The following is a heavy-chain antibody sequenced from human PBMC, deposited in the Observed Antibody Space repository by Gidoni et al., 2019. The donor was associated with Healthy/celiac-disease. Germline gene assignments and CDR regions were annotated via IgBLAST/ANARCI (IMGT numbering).Heavy chain of an antibody. J-gene: IGHJ4*02. CDR1: RATSSNPW. CDR2: IKSKTDGGTT. CDR3: TTDPVFGYSSGWYWVDY. Sequence: EVQLVESGGGLVMPGRSLRLSCEASRATSSNPWISWVRQAPGKGLEWVGRIKSKTDGGTTDYAAPVKGRFTISRDDSKNTLYLQMNSLKTEDTAVYYCTTDPVFGYSSGWYWVDYWGQGTLVTVSS. V-gene: IGHV3-15*01. D-gene: IGHD6-19*01.